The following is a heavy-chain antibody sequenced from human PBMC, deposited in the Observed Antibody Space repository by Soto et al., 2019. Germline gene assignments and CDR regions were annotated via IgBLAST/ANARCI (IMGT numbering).Heavy chain of an antibody. CDR1: GGSFSGYY. D-gene: IGHD6-6*01. Sequence: QVQLQQWGAGLLKPSETLSLTCAVYGGSFSGYYWSWIRQPPGKGLEWIGEIDHSGSTNYNPSLKSRVTISVDTSKNQFSLKLSSVTAADTAVYYCARDGSIAARLGYWGQGTLVTVSS. CDR2: IDHSGST. V-gene: IGHV4-34*01. CDR3: ARDGSIAARLGY. J-gene: IGHJ4*02.